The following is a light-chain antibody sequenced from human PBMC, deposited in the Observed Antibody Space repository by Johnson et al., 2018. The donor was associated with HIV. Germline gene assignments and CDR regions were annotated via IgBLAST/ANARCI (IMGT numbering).Light chain of an antibody. CDR1: SSNIGNNY. V-gene: IGLV1-51*02. J-gene: IGLJ1*01. CDR3: GTWDTSLSAGHG. Sequence: QSVLTQPPSVSAAPGQKVTISCSGSSSNIGNNYVSWYQQLPGTAPTLLIYENNKRPSGIPDRFSGSKSGTSATLGIPGLPPGDEADYYCGTWDTSLSAGHGFGTGTKVTVL. CDR2: ENN.